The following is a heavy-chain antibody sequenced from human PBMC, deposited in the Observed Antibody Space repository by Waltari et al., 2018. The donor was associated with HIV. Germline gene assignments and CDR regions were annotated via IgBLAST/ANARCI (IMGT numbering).Heavy chain of an antibody. Sequence: QMQLVQSGPEVKKPGTSVKVSCKASGFTFTSSAMQWVRQARGQRLEWIGWIVVGSGNTNYAQKFQERVTITRDMSTSTAYMELSSLRSEDTAVYYCAADRLATVTTNYYYYGMDVWGQGTTVTVSS. J-gene: IGHJ6*02. CDR1: GFTFTSSA. CDR3: AADRLATVTTNYYYYGMDV. D-gene: IGHD4-17*01. CDR2: IVVGSGNT. V-gene: IGHV1-58*02.